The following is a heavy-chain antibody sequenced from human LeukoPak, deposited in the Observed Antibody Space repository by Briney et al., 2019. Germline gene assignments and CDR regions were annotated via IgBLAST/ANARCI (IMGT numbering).Heavy chain of an antibody. J-gene: IGHJ4*02. Sequence: SETLSLTCAVSGYSISSGYYWSWIRQPPGKGLEWIGYIYYSGSTNYNPSLKSRVTISVDTSKNQFSLKLSSVTAADTAVYYCARHYAGPYYFDYWGQGTLVTVSS. V-gene: IGHV4-61*01. CDR1: GYSISSGYY. CDR3: ARHYAGPYYFDY. D-gene: IGHD3-16*01. CDR2: IYYSGST.